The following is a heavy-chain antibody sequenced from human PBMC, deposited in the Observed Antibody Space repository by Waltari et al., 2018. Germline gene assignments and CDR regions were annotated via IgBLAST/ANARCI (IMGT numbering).Heavy chain of an antibody. Sequence: QVQLVQSGAEVKKPGASVKVSCKASGYTFSDYGISWVRQAPGQGLEWMGWISGNNDQTNHEQKFQGRLIMTEDTSATTVYMELTYLTSDDTAVYYCARERHRLMEEGYLMALDPWGQGTLVTVSS. V-gene: IGHV1-18*01. CDR2: ISGNNDQT. D-gene: IGHD3-3*01. CDR1: GYTFSDYG. CDR3: ARERHRLMEEGYLMALDP. J-gene: IGHJ5*02.